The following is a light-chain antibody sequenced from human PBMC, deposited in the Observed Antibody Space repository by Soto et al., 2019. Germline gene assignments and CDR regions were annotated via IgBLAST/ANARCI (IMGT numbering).Light chain of an antibody. CDR2: GAS. CDR3: QQYGNSPWT. V-gene: IGKV3-20*01. J-gene: IGKJ1*01. CDR1: QIVSNNY. Sequence: EIVLTQSPGTLSLSPGERATLSSTASQIVSNNYLAWYQQKPGQAPRLLIYGASNRASGIPDRFSGSGSGTDFTLTISRLEPEDFAVYYCQQYGNSPWTFGQGTKVDIK.